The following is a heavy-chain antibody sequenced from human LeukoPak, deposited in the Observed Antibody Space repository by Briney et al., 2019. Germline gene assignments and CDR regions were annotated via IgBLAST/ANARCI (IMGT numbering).Heavy chain of an antibody. CDR1: GGSFSGYY. V-gene: IGHV4-34*01. CDR2: INHSGIT. Sequence: SETLSLTCAVYGGSFSGYYWSWIRQPPGKGLELIGEINHSGITNYNPSLKSRVTISVDTSKNQFSLKLSSVTAADTAVYYCARGRVVGATTPLGYWGQGTLVTVSS. J-gene: IGHJ4*02. D-gene: IGHD1-26*01. CDR3: ARGRVVGATTPLGY.